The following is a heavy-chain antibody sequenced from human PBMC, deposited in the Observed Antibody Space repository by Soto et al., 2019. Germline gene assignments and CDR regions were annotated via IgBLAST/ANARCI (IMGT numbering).Heavy chain of an antibody. D-gene: IGHD6-19*01. CDR2: ISDSGNII. Sequence: QVQLVESGGGLVKPGGSQRLSCAASGFTFSDNYMTWIRQAPGRGLEWVAYISDSGNIIYYADSVQGRFTVSRDNAKNSLYLQMNSLSAEDTAVYYCARRTRGAGWFDPWGQGTLVTVSS. V-gene: IGHV3-11*01. J-gene: IGHJ5*02. CDR1: GFTFSDNY. CDR3: ARRTRGAGWFDP.